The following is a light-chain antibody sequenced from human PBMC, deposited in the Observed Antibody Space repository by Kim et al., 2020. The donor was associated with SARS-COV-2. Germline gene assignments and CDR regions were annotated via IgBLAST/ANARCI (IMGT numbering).Light chain of an antibody. CDR2: DVS. CDR1: SSDVGGYNY. CDR3: SSYTSSSTNVV. Sequence: QSALTQPAPVSGSPGQSITISCTGTSSDVGGYNYVSWYQQHPGKAPKLMIYDVSKRPSGVSNRFSGSKSGNTASLTISGLQAEDEADYYCSSYTSSSTNVVFGGGTQLTVL. J-gene: IGLJ2*01. V-gene: IGLV2-14*01.